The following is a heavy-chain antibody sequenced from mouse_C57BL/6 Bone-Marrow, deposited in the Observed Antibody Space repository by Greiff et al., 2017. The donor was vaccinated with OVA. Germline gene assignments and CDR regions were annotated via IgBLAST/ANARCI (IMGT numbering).Heavy chain of an antibody. D-gene: IGHD1-1*01. J-gene: IGHJ2*01. CDR1: GYTFTSYW. CDR2: IDPSDSYT. CDR3: ARESTVVNYFDY. V-gene: IGHV1-50*01. Sequence: QVQLQQPGAELVKPGASVKLSCKASGYTFTSYWMQWVKQRPGQGLEWIGEIDPSDSYTNYNQKFKGKATLTVDTSSSTAYMQLSSLTSEDSAVYYCARESTVVNYFDYWGQGTTLTVSS.